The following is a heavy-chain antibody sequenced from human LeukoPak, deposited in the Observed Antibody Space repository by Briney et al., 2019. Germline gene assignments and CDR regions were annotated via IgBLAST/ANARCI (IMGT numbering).Heavy chain of an antibody. CDR1: GGSISSYY. V-gene: IGHV4-34*01. J-gene: IGHJ4*02. Sequence: PSETLSLTCTVSGGSISSYYWSWIRQPPGKGLEWIGEINHSGSTNYNPSLKSRVTISVDTSKNQFSLKLSSVTAADTAVYYCARRRSGYDLGALDYWGQGTLVTVSS. CDR2: INHSGST. CDR3: ARRRSGYDLGALDY. D-gene: IGHD5-12*01.